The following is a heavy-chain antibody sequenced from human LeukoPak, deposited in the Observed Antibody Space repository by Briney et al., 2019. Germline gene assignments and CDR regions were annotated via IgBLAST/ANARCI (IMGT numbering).Heavy chain of an antibody. CDR3: ATTSSSPGYFQH. CDR1: GFTFSSYG. D-gene: IGHD6-6*01. CDR2: IWYDGSNK. J-gene: IGHJ1*01. Sequence: GGSLRLSCAASGFTFSSYGMHWVRQAPGKGLEWVAVIWYDGSNKFYADSVKGRFTISRDNSKNTLYLQMNSLRAEDTAVYYCATTSSSPGYFQHWGQGTLVTVSS. V-gene: IGHV3-33*01.